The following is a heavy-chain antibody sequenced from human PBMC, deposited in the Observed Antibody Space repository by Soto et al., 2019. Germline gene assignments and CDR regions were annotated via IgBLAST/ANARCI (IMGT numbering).Heavy chain of an antibody. CDR2: IFYTGRT. J-gene: IGHJ5*02. CDR3: AHFSDLAGFDP. D-gene: IGHD2-21*01. CDR1: GGSISRYF. V-gene: IGHV4-59*01. Sequence: QVQLQESGPGLVRPSETLSLTCTVSGGSISRYFWSWIRQSPGKGLEWIGYIFYTGRTTYNPSLKSRVTIAIDTSKHQFSLKLSSLTAADTAVYYCAHFSDLAGFDPWGQGTLVTVSS.